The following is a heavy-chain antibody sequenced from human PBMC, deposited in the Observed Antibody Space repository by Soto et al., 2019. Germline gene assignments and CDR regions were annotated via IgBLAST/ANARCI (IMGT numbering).Heavy chain of an antibody. CDR2: IGTAGDT. V-gene: IGHV3-13*01. J-gene: IGHJ5*02. Sequence: GGSLRLSCAASGFTFSSYDMHWVRQATGKGLEWVSAIGTAGDTYYPGSVKGRFTISRENAKNSLYLQMNSLRAGDTAVYYCASGSVPGYSSSWYGGYNWFDPWGQGTLVTVSS. CDR3: ASGSVPGYSSSWYGGYNWFDP. D-gene: IGHD6-13*01. CDR1: GFTFSSYD.